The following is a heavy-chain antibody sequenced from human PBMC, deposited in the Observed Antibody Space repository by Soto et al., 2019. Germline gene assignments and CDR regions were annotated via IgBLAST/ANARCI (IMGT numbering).Heavy chain of an antibody. Sequence: GGSLRLSWAVVGCTFIDFAMSWVRQAPGKGLEWVSGISGSGISTFYADSVEGRFTISRDNSKNTLYLQMNSLRAEDTAVFFYAKTPIMTVVIAAFDIWGQGTMVTVSS. CDR1: GCTFIDFA. V-gene: IGHV3-23*01. J-gene: IGHJ3*02. D-gene: IGHD3-22*01. CDR3: AKTPIMTVVIAAFDI. CDR2: ISGSGIST.